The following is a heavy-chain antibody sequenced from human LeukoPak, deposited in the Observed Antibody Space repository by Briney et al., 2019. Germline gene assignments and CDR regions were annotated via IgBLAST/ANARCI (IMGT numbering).Heavy chain of an antibody. CDR2: INPNSGDT. CDR1: GYTFTGYY. D-gene: IGHD3-10*01. Sequence: ASVKVSCKASGYTFTGYYMHWVRQAPGQGLEWMGWINPNSGDTNYAQKFQGRVTLTRDTSISTAYMELSSLRPDDTAVYYCASTYGTGSQFYFDNWGQGTLVTVSS. V-gene: IGHV1-2*02. CDR3: ASTYGTGSQFYFDN. J-gene: IGHJ4*02.